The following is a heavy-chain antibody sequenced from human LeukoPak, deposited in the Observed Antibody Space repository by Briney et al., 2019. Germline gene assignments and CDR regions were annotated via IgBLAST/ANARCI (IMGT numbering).Heavy chain of an antibody. D-gene: IGHD3-3*02. CDR1: GGSISSYY. Sequence: SETLSLTCTVSGGSISSYYWRWIRQPAGKGLEWLGRIYTSGSTNYNPSLKSRVTISVDTSKNQFSLKLSSVTAADTAVYYCATTQVLGNAFDIWGQGTMVTVSS. CDR3: ATTQVLGNAFDI. CDR2: IYTSGST. J-gene: IGHJ3*02. V-gene: IGHV4-4*07.